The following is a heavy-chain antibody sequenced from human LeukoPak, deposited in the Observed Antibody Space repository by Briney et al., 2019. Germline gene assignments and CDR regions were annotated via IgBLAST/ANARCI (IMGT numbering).Heavy chain of an antibody. CDR1: GGTISSGGYY. Sequence: SETLSLTRTVSGGTISSGGYYWSWIRQPPGKGLEWIGYIYHSGSTYYNPSLKSRVTISVDRSKNQFSLKLSSVTAADTAVYYCARARFGVVPYWGQGTLVTVSS. D-gene: IGHD3-3*01. V-gene: IGHV4-30-2*01. J-gene: IGHJ4*02. CDR2: IYHSGST. CDR3: ARARFGVVPY.